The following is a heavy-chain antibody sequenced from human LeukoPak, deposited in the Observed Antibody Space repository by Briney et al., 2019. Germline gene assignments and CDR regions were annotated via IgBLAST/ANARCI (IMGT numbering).Heavy chain of an antibody. CDR3: ARDRDVVVPAATRDYDAFDI. Sequence: ASVKVSCKASGYTFTSYGISWVRQAPGQGLEWMGWISAYNGNTNYAQKLQGRVTMTTDTSTSTAYMELSSLRSEDTAVYYCARDRDVVVPAATRDYDAFDIWGQGTMVTVSS. CDR2: ISAYNGNT. J-gene: IGHJ3*02. V-gene: IGHV1-18*01. D-gene: IGHD2-2*01. CDR1: GYTFTSYG.